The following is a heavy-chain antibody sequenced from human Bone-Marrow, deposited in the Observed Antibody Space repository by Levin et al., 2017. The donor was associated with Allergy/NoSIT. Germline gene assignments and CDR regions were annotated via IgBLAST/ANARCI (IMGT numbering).Heavy chain of an antibody. J-gene: IGHJ4*02. CDR2: IKQDGGEK. CDR3: GRYRRTGGPDLDY. D-gene: IGHD1-1*01. Sequence: PGGSLRLSCAASGFTFFNYWMGWVRQAPGKGLEWVANIKQDGGEKYYLGSVKGRFTISRDNAETSLYLQMHSLRVEDTAVYYCGRYRRTGGPDLDYWGQGTLVTVSP. V-gene: IGHV3-7*01. CDR1: GFTFFNYW.